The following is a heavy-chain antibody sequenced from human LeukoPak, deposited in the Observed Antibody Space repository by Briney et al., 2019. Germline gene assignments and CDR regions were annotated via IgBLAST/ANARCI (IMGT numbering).Heavy chain of an antibody. Sequence: PVGSLRLSCVTSGFTFSNYDMHWVRQVTGKSLEWVSAICTAGDTYYPGSVKGRFTISRENAKNSLYLQMNSLRVGDTAVYYCARADRDGYSFFDHWGQGTLVTVS. D-gene: IGHD5-24*01. CDR3: ARADRDGYSFFDH. V-gene: IGHV3-13*04. CDR1: GFTFSNYD. CDR2: ICTAGDT. J-gene: IGHJ4*02.